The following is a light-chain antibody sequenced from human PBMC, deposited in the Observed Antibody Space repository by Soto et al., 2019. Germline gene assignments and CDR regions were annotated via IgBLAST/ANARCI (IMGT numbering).Light chain of an antibody. V-gene: IGLV6-57*01. J-gene: IGLJ2*01. CDR3: QSYDTTNHVV. CDR1: SGSIASNY. CDR2: EDN. Sequence: NFMLTQPHSVSESPGKTVTISCTRSSGSIASNYVQWYQQRPGSSPTTVICEDNQRPSGVPDRFSGSIDISSNSASLTISGLKTEDEGDYYCQSYDTTNHVVFGGGTKLTVL.